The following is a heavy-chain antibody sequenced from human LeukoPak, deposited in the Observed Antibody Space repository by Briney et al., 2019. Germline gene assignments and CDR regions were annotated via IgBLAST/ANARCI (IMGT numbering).Heavy chain of an antibody. CDR3: AGVYSSRNPGYYYYGMDV. D-gene: IGHD6-13*01. CDR1: GGTFSSYA. J-gene: IGHJ6*02. CDR2: IIPIFGTA. Sequence: GASVKVSCKASGGTFSSYAISWVRQAPGQGLEWMGGIIPIFGTANYVQKFQGRVTITADESTSTAYMELSSLRSEDTAVYYCAGVYSSRNPGYYYYGMDVWGQGTTVTVSS. V-gene: IGHV1-69*13.